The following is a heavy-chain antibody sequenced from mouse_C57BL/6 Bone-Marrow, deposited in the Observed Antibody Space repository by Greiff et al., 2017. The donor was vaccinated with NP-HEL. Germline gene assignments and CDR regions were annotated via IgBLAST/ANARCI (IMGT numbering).Heavy chain of an antibody. J-gene: IGHJ3*01. Sequence: EVKLVESGGDLVKPGGSLKLSCAASGFTFSSYGMSWVRQTPEKRLEWVATISSGGSYTYYPDSVKGRFTFPRDNAKNTLYLQMSSLKSEDTAMYYGARAHLYYGSEEFAYWGQGTLVTVSA. V-gene: IGHV5-6*01. D-gene: IGHD1-1*01. CDR2: ISSGGSYT. CDR1: GFTFSSYG. CDR3: ARAHLYYGSEEFAY.